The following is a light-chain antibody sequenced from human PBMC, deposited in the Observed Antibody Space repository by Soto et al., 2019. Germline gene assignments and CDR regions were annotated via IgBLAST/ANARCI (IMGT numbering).Light chain of an antibody. Sequence: IRLTQSPSSLSASVGDRVTINCRASQGISSYLAWYQQKPGKAPKLLIYAASTLQSGVPSRFSGSGSGTDFTLTISSLQPEDFATYYCQQLNSYPRTFGQGTKVDI. CDR3: QQLNSYPRT. CDR1: QGISSY. J-gene: IGKJ1*01. V-gene: IGKV1-9*01. CDR2: AAS.